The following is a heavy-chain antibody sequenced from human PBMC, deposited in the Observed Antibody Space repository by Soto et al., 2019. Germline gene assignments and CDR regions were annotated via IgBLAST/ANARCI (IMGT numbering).Heavy chain of an antibody. CDR2: INAGNGST. J-gene: IGHJ5*02. V-gene: IGHV1-3*01. CDR1: GYTFTSYA. Sequence: QVQLVQSGAEVKKPGASVKVSCKASGYTFTSYAMHWVRQAPGQRLEGMGWINAGNGSTKYSQKFQGRVSITRDTSASTAYMESISLRSEDTAVYYCASGVSGGDAGWFDPWGQGSLVTVSS. D-gene: IGHD2-21*02. CDR3: ASGVSGGDAGWFDP.